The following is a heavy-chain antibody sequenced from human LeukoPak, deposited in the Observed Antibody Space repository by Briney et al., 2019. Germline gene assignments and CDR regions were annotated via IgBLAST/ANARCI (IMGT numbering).Heavy chain of an antibody. D-gene: IGHD2-2*01. V-gene: IGHV3-66*01. J-gene: IGHJ4*02. CDR1: GFTVSSNY. Sequence: GGSLRLSCAASGFTVSSNYMSWVRQAPGKGLEWVSVIYSGGSTYYADSVKCRFPSSRDNSKNTLYLQMNSLRAEDTAVHYSARDSRSVVVPAAIRANFDYWGQGTLVTVSS. CDR2: IYSGGST. CDR3: ARDSRSVVVPAAIRANFDY.